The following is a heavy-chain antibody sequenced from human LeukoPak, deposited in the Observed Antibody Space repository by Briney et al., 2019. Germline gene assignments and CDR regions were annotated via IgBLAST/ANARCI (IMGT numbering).Heavy chain of an antibody. CDR1: GYTLTELS. V-gene: IGHV1-24*01. J-gene: IGHJ3*02. CDR2: FDPEDGET. Sequence: ASVKVSCKVSGYTLTELSMHWVRQAPGKGLEWMGGFDPEDGETIYAQKFQGRVTMTEDISTDTAYMELSSLRSEDTAVYYCATDHGQQLVQSGAFDIWGQGTMVTVSS. CDR3: ATDHGQQLVQSGAFDI. D-gene: IGHD6-13*01.